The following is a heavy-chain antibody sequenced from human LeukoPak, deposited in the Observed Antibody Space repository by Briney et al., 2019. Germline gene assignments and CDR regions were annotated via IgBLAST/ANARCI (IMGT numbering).Heavy chain of an antibody. V-gene: IGHV5-51*01. CDR3: ARRRDGYPGHFDY. D-gene: IGHD5-24*01. CDR1: GYSFDSYW. CDR2: IYPGDSDT. J-gene: IGHJ4*02. Sequence: GGSLKISCKGSGYSFDSYWIGWVRQMPGKGLEWMGIIYPGDSDTRYSPSFQGQVTISADKSISTAYLQWSSLKAADTAIYYCARRRDGYPGHFDYWGQGTLVTVSS.